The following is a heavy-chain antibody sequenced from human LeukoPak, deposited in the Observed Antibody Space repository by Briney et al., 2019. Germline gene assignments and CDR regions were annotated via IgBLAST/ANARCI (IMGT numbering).Heavy chain of an antibody. V-gene: IGHV1-69*04. CDR1: GGPFNSYA. D-gene: IGHD2-15*01. Sequence: GASVKVSCTAPGGPFNSYAINWVRQAPGQGLEWMGRIIVILGVTNYAQRFQGRVTISADKSTTTAYMELSSLTSEDTAVYYCARYIHPQGLVGYAMDVWGQGTTVTVSS. J-gene: IGHJ6*02. CDR2: IIVILGVT. CDR3: ARYIHPQGLVGYAMDV.